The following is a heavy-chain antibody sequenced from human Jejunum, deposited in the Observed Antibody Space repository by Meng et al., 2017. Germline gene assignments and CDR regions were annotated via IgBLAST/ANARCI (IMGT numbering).Heavy chain of an antibody. CDR2: INRSGST. J-gene: IGHJ4*02. V-gene: IGHV4-34*01. CDR1: GGSFGTTY. Sequence: QQWGAGLLNPSETLSLTGPVSGGSFGTTYWTWFRQSPEKGLEWIGEINRSGSTSSNPSLKSRVAISMDTSKNQFFLRLDSVTAADTAVYYCARGRSIDFRLAKYDYWGQGTLVTVSS. D-gene: IGHD3-3*01. CDR3: ARGRSIDFRLAKYDY.